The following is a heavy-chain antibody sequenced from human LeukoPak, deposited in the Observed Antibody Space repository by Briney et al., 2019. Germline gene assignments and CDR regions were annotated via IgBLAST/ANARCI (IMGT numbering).Heavy chain of an antibody. J-gene: IGHJ4*02. V-gene: IGHV3-30*04. Sequence: GRSLRLSCAASGFTFSSYAMHWVRQAPGKGLEWVAVISYDGSNKYYADSVKGRFIISRDNSKNTLYLQMNSLRAEDTAVYYCAKDPRYCSSTSCYIVPGVFDYWGQGTLVTVSS. CDR3: AKDPRYCSSTSCYIVPGVFDY. CDR1: GFTFSSYA. D-gene: IGHD2-2*01. CDR2: ISYDGSNK.